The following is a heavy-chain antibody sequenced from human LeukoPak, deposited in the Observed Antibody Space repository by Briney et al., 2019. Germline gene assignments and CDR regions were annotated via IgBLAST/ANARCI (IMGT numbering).Heavy chain of an antibody. V-gene: IGHV4-34*01. CDR2: INPGGTT. CDR1: GGTFSGYY. D-gene: IGHD2-21*02. CDR3: AREHCSGGDCTSFDY. J-gene: IGHJ4*01. Sequence: PSETLSLTCAVYGGTFSGYYWSWIRQSPGQGLEWIGEINPGGTTNYNPSLESRVIMSVDTSKNQFSLKMDSVNAADTAVYYCAREHCSGGDCTSFDYWGQGTPVTVSS.